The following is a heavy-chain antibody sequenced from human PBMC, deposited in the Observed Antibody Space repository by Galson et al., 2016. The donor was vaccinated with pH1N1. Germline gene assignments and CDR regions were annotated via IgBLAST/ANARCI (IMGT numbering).Heavy chain of an antibody. Sequence: TLSLTCTVSGGAISTGSYYWGWVRQPAGKGLEWIGRFSISGGTNYNSSLRSRVTISFDTSKNQFSLELTSVTAADTAVYYCALDHYFGSGIQYWGQGIQVPVS. CDR1: GGAISTGSYY. D-gene: IGHD3-10*01. J-gene: IGHJ4*02. CDR3: ALDHYFGSGIQY. CDR2: FSISGGT. V-gene: IGHV4-61*02.